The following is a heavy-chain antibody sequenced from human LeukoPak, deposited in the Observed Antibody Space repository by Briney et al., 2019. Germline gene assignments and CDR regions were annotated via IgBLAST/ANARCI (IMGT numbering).Heavy chain of an antibody. D-gene: IGHD3-22*01. Sequence: ASVKVSCKASGYTFTRYYMHWVRQAPGRGLEWMGIISPSGASTSYAQKLQGRVTMTTDTSTSTAYMELRSLKSDDTAVYYCASLKNYYDSSGYLVTDAFDIWGQGTMVTVSS. J-gene: IGHJ3*02. CDR1: GYTFTRYY. CDR3: ASLKNYYDSSGYLVTDAFDI. CDR2: ISPSGAST. V-gene: IGHV1-46*01.